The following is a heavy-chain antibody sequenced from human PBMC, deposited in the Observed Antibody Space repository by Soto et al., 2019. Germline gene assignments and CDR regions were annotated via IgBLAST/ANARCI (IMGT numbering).Heavy chain of an antibody. J-gene: IGHJ3*02. D-gene: IGHD6-6*01. CDR2: IYPGNSDT. V-gene: IGHV5-51*03. CDR3: ARRKEYSSPRAAFDI. CDR1: GYSFTSYW. Sequence: GAEVKKPGESLKISCKGSGYSFTSYWIGWVRQMPGKGLEWMGIIYPGNSDTRYSPSFQGQVTISADKSISTAYLQWSSLKASDAAMYYCARRKEYSSPRAAFDIWGKGTMVTVSS.